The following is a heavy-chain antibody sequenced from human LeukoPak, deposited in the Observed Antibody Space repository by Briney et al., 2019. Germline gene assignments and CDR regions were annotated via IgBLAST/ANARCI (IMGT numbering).Heavy chain of an antibody. J-gene: IGHJ4*02. D-gene: IGHD1-14*01. CDR1: GFTFSTYA. CDR3: ARGVEPLAANTLAY. Sequence: GSLRLSCAASGFTFSTYAMSWVRQAPEKGLEWVSTISGSGGSTYYADSVKGRFTISRDNSKNTLYLEMNSLSPDDTAVYYCARGVEPLAANTLAYWGQGTLVTVSS. CDR2: ISGSGGST. V-gene: IGHV3-23*01.